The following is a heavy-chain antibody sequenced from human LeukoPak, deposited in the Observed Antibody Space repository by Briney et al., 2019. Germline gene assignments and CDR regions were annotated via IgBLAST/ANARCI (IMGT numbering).Heavy chain of an antibody. Sequence: PSETLSLTCTVSGGSISSYYWSWIRQPPGKGLEWIGYICYSGSTNYNPSLKSRVTISVDTSKNQFSLKLSSVTAADTAVYYCAREGRDGSDYWGQGTLVTVSS. V-gene: IGHV4-59*01. CDR1: GGSISSYY. D-gene: IGHD5-24*01. CDR2: ICYSGST. J-gene: IGHJ4*02. CDR3: AREGRDGSDY.